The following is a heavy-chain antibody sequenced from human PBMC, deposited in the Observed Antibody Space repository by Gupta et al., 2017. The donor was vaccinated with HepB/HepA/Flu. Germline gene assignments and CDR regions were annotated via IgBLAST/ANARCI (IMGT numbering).Heavy chain of an antibody. V-gene: IGHV3-7*01. D-gene: IGHD2-2*01. CDR2: IKQDGSEK. Sequence: EVQLVESGGGLVQPGGSLRLSCAAAGFTFSSYWMSWVRQAPGKGLEWVANIKQDGSEKYYVASVKGRFTISRDNAKNSLYLQMNSLRAEDTAVYYCARCQRDIVVVPAAIYDYWGQGTLVTVSS. CDR3: ARCQRDIVVVPAAIYDY. CDR1: GFTFSSYW. J-gene: IGHJ4*02.